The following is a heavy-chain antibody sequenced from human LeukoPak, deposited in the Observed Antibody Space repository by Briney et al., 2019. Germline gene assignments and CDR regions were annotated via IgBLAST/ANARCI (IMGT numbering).Heavy chain of an antibody. CDR1: GCSISGYY. V-gene: IGHV4-59*01. Sequence: PSETLSLTCTVSGCSISGYYWTWIRQPPGKGLEWIGYISDSGSTNHNPSLKSRVSMSVGSSNTDFSLRLNSVTAADTAVYCCARVFRGAVTSNWFDPWGQGTLVTVSS. D-gene: IGHD4-17*01. CDR3: ARVFRGAVTSNWFDP. CDR2: ISDSGST. J-gene: IGHJ5*02.